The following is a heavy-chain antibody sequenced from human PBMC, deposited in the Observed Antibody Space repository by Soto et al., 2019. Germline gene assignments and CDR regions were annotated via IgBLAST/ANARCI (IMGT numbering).Heavy chain of an antibody. CDR1: GFYLSSSG. D-gene: IGHD5-12*01. CDR3: ARSRDGYNHGLNS. J-gene: IGHJ4*02. Sequence: QVQLVESGGGVIQPGRSLRLSCAASGFYLSSSGMHWVRQAPGKGLEWVAVICYDESDKVYSDSVRGRFTVSKDDSKNTLYLQMTSLRAEDTAMYFCARSRDGYNHGLNSWGQGTLVTVSS. V-gene: IGHV3-33*01. CDR2: ICYDESDK.